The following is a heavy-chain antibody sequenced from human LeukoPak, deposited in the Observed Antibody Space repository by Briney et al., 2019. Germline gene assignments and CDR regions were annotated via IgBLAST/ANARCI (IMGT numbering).Heavy chain of an antibody. CDR2: ISSNGGST. J-gene: IGHJ5*02. CDR1: GFTFSNYV. V-gene: IGHV3-64*01. Sequence: GGSLRLSCAASGFTFSNYVMHWVRQAPGKGLEYVSAISSNGGSTYYANSVKGRFSISRDNSKNTLYLQMGSLRAEDMAVYYCARSDPKVSWFDPWGQGTLVTVSS. CDR3: ARSDPKVSWFDP.